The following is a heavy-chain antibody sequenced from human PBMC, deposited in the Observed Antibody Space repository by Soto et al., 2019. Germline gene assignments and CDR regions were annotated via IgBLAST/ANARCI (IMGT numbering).Heavy chain of an antibody. CDR2: IHHGGST. V-gene: IGHV4-30-2*01. CDR1: GGSISSAGYS. D-gene: IGHD6-19*01. Sequence: TLSLTCAVSGGSISSAGYSWSWIRQPPGKGLEWIGFIHHGGSTYYSPSLKSRVTISVDRSKNQFSLKLTSVNADDTAVYLCARQISVAGCNNWFHXWGQVALVTVSX. CDR3: ARQISVAGCNNWFHX. J-gene: IGHJ5*02.